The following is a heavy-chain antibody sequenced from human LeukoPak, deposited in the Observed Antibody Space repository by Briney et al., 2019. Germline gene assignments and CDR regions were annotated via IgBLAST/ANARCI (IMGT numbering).Heavy chain of an antibody. D-gene: IGHD6-6*01. V-gene: IGHV3-23*01. J-gene: IGHJ4*02. CDR2: ISGSGYST. CDR1: GFTFSSYA. CDR3: AKVIYSSSSPFDY. Sequence: PGGSLLSSGAASGFTFSSYAMSWVRQAPGKGLEWVSIISGSGYSTYYADSVKCRFTISRDNSKNTLFLQMNSLRAEDTAVYYCAKVIYSSSSPFDYWGQKNQCSASS.